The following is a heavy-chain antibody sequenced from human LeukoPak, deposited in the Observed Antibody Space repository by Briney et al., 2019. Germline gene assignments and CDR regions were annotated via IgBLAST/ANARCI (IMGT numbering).Heavy chain of an antibody. D-gene: IGHD6-19*01. V-gene: IGHV1-18*04. CDR1: GYTFTRYA. CDR3: ARDPSNTSGRYIYFDS. CDR2: ISTYNGDA. Sequence: ASVKVSCKASGYTFTRYAISWVRQAPGQGLEWMGWISTYNGDANYAQNLQGRVTMTRDTSTSTAYMELRSLRFDDTAVYYCARDPSNTSGRYIYFDSWSQGTLVTVSS. J-gene: IGHJ4*02.